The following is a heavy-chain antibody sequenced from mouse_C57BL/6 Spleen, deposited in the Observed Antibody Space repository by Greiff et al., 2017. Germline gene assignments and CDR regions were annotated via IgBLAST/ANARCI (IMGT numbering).Heavy chain of an antibody. V-gene: IGHV1-55*01. CDR3: ARGYYGSEWFAY. CDR1: GYTFTSYW. Sequence: QVQLQQPGAELVKPGASVKMSCKASGYTFTSYWITWVKQRPGQGLEWIGDIYPGSGSTNYNEKFKGKATLTVDTSSSTAYMQLSSLTSEDSAVYYWARGYYGSEWFAYWGQGTLVTVSA. J-gene: IGHJ3*01. CDR2: IYPGSGST. D-gene: IGHD1-1*01.